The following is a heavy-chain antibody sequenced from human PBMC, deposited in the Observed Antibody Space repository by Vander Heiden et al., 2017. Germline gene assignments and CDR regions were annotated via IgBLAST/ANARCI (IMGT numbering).Heavy chain of an antibody. CDR2: IIPIFGTA. V-gene: IGHV1-69*06. J-gene: IGHJ4*02. Sequence: QVQLAQSGAEVKKPGSSVKVSCKASGGTFRSYAISWVRQAPGQGLQWMGGIIPIFGTANYEQKFQGRVTITADKSTSTAYMELSSLRSEETAVYYCARDLGDGSGGSCNTFDYWGQGTLVTVSS. CDR3: ARDLGDGSGGSCNTFDY. D-gene: IGHD2-15*01. CDR1: GGTFRSYA.